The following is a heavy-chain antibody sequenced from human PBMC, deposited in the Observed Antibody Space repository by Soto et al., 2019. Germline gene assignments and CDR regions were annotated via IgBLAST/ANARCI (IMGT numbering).Heavy chain of an antibody. Sequence: GGSLRLSCAASGFTFSSYAMHWVRQAPGKGLEWVAVISYDGSNKYYADSVKGRFTISGDNSKNTLYLQMNSLRAEDTAVYYCARATLLLDTAMVRSYYFDYWGQGTLVTVSS. CDR3: ARATLLLDTAMVRSYYFDY. V-gene: IGHV3-30-3*01. CDR2: ISYDGSNK. CDR1: GFTFSSYA. J-gene: IGHJ4*02. D-gene: IGHD5-18*01.